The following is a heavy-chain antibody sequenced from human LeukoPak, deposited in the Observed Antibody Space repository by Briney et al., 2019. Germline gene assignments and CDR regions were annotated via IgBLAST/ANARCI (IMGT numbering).Heavy chain of an antibody. V-gene: IGHV1-69*02. Sequence: SVKVSCKASGGTFSSYTISWVRQAPGQGLEWMGRIIPILGIANYAQKFQGRVTITADKSTSTAYMELSSLRSEDTAVYYCARMHYYGSGSYSEINYWGQGTLVTVSS. D-gene: IGHD3-10*01. CDR1: GGTFSSYT. CDR3: ARMHYYGSGSYSEINY. CDR2: IIPILGIA. J-gene: IGHJ4*02.